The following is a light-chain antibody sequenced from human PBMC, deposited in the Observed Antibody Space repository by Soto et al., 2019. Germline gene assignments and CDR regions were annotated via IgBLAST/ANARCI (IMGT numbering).Light chain of an antibody. J-gene: IGKJ1*01. Sequence: DIQMTQSPSSLSASVGDRVTITCRASQGIKNYLAWYQQKPGQVPKLLISTVSTLQSGVPSRFSGSGSGTDFTLTISSLQPEDVATYYCQKYNSAPWTFGQGTKVEIK. CDR3: QKYNSAPWT. V-gene: IGKV1-27*01. CDR1: QGIKNY. CDR2: TVS.